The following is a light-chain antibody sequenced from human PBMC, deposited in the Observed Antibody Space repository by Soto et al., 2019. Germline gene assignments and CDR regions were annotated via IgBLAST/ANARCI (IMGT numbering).Light chain of an antibody. Sequence: QPVLTQPPSASGTPGQTVTISCYGSTSNIGTNTVNWFQHLPGMAPKLLIYTNDQRPSGVPDRFSGSRSGTSASLAISGLQSEDEADYYCATWDDSVYVVGTGTKLTVL. CDR1: TSNIGTNT. CDR3: ATWDDSVYV. CDR2: TND. V-gene: IGLV1-44*01. J-gene: IGLJ1*01.